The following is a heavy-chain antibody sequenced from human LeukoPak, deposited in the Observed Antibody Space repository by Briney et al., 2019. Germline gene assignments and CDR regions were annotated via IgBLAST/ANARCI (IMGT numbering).Heavy chain of an antibody. V-gene: IGHV3-7*01. D-gene: IGHD1-1*01. CDR3: ARSETDYYFDY. Sequence: GGSLRLSCAASGFPFSSYWMSWVRQAPGKGLEWVANIKQDGSEKYYVDSVKGRFTISRDNAKNSLYLQMNSLRAEDTAVYYCARSETDYYFDYWGQGTLVTVSS. CDR2: IKQDGSEK. J-gene: IGHJ4*02. CDR1: GFPFSSYW.